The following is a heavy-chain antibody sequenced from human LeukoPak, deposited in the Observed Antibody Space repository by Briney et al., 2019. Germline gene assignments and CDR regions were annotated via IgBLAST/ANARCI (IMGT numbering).Heavy chain of an antibody. Sequence: PSETLSLTCAVYGGSFSGYCWSWIRQPPGKGLEWIGEINHSGSTNYNPSLKSRVTISVDTSKNQFSLKLSSVTAADTAVYYCARAAQGSEIDYWGQGTLVTVSS. CDR1: GGSFSGYC. CDR2: INHSGST. CDR3: ARAAQGSEIDY. D-gene: IGHD2-15*01. V-gene: IGHV4-34*01. J-gene: IGHJ4*02.